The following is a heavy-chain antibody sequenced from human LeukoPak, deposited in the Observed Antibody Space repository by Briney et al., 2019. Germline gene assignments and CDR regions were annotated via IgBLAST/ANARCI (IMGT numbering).Heavy chain of an antibody. J-gene: IGHJ4*02. CDR1: GGSISSGSYY. V-gene: IGHV4-61*02. CDR2: MYTSGST. Sequence: SQTLSLTCTVSGGSISSGSYYWSWIRQPAGKGLEWIGRMYTSGSTNYNPSLNSRVTISLDTSKNQFSLKLSSVTAADTAVYYCARVRGLVPPFDYWGQGTLVTVSS. CDR3: ARVRGLVPPFDY. D-gene: IGHD6-19*01.